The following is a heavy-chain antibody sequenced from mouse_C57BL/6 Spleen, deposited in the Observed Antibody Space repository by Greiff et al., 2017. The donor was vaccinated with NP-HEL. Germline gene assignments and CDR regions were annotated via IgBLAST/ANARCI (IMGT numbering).Heavy chain of an antibody. CDR2: IDPSDSET. D-gene: IGHD2-3*01. CDR3: ARRDDGYYDY. V-gene: IGHV1-52*01. Sequence: VQLQQPGAELVRPGSSVKLSCKASGYTFTSYWMHWVKQRPIQGLEWIGNIDPSDSETHYNQKFKDKATLTVDKSSSTAYMQLSSLTSEDSAVYYCARRDDGYYDYWGQGTTLTVSS. CDR1: GYTFTSYW. J-gene: IGHJ2*01.